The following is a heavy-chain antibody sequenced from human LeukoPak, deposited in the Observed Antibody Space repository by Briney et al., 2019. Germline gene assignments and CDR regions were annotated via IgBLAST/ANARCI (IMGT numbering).Heavy chain of an antibody. CDR3: TTGLSSGSYEPGDAFDI. CDR1: GFTFSNAW. CDR2: IKSKTDGGTT. D-gene: IGHD3-10*01. J-gene: IGHJ3*02. Sequence: GGSLRLSCAASGFTFSNAWMSWVRQAPGKGLEWVGRIKSKTDGGTTDYAAPVKGRFTISRDDSKNTLYLQMNSLKTEDTAVYYCTTGLSSGSYEPGDAFDIWGQGTMVTVSS. V-gene: IGHV3-15*01.